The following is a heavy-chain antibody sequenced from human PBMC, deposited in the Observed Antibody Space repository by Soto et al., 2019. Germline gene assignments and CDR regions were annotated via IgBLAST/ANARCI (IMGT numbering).Heavy chain of an antibody. J-gene: IGHJ4*02. CDR2: IQPGDTDT. CDR1: GYNFINYW. V-gene: IGHV5-51*01. D-gene: IGHD4-4*01. Sequence: PGESLKISCKPSGYNFINYWIGWVRQPPGKGLEWMVFIQPGDTDTKYNPSFRGQITISVDKSISTAFLQWTSLRASDTAMYYCARQSHYNFIDYWGQGTLVTVSS. CDR3: ARQSHYNFIDY.